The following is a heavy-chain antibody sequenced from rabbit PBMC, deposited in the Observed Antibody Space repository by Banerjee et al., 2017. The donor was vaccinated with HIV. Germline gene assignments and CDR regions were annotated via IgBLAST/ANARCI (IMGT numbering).Heavy chain of an antibody. CDR2: INTSSGNT. D-gene: IGHD4-1*01. J-gene: IGHJ4*01. V-gene: IGHV1S45*01. CDR1: GFSFTNKYV. CDR3: ARSNDWGLEYFHL. Sequence: QEQLEESGGDLVKPEGSLTLTCTASGFSFTNKYVMCWVRQAPGKGLEWIACINTSSGNTVYASWAKGRFTISRTSSTTVTLQMTSLTAADTATYFCARSNDWGLEYFHLWGQGTLVTVS.